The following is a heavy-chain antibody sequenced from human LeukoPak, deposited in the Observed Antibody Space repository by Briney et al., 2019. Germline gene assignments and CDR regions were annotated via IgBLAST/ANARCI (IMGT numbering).Heavy chain of an antibody. CDR3: AKVLRLGDYFDY. Sequence: GGSLRLSCAASGFTFSSYGMHWVRQAPGKGLEWVAFIRYDGSNKYYADSVKGRFTTSRDNSKNTLYLQMNSLRAEDTAVYYCAKVLRLGDYFDYWGQGTLVTVSS. D-gene: IGHD1-26*01. J-gene: IGHJ4*02. CDR2: IRYDGSNK. CDR1: GFTFSSYG. V-gene: IGHV3-30*02.